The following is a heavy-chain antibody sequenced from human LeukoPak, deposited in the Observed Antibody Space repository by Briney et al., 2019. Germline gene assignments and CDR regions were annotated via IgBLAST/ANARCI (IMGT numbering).Heavy chain of an antibody. CDR1: GFPFSSFG. CDR2: ISSSSYI. V-gene: IGHV3-21*01. CDR3: AKDGPPYSSSWPYYFDY. J-gene: IGHJ4*02. D-gene: IGHD6-13*01. Sequence: SGGSLRLSCAASGFPFSSFGMNWVRQAPGKGLEWVSSISSSSYIYYADSVKGRFTISRDNAKNSLYLQMNSLRAEDTAVYYCAKDGPPYSSSWPYYFDYWGQGTLVTVSS.